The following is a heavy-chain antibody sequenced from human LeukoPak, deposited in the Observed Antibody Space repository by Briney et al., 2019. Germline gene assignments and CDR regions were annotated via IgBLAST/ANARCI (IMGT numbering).Heavy chain of an antibody. V-gene: IGHV5-51*01. D-gene: IGHD2-2*01. CDR1: GYSFTSYW. J-gene: IGHJ4*02. Sequence: KGGESLKISGKGSGYSFTSYWIGWVGQMPGKGLEWMGIIYPGDADTSYRPFFRGQVTISADKSISTAYLQWSSLKASDTAMYYCARRRGYCSSTSCPPDLDYWGQGTPVTVSS. CDR2: IYPGDADT. CDR3: ARRRGYCSSTSCPPDLDY.